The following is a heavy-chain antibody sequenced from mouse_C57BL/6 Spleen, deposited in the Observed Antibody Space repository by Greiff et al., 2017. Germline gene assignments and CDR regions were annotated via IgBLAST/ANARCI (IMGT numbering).Heavy chain of an antibody. CDR2: IWRGGST. CDR1: GFSLTSYG. CDR3: AKNHDYALDY. J-gene: IGHJ4*01. V-gene: IGHV2-5*01. Sequence: VQLQQSGPGLVQPSQSLSITCTVSGFSLTSYGVHWVRQSPGKGLEWLGVIWRGGSTDYNAAFMSRLSSTKDNSKSQVFFKMNSLQADDTAIYYCAKNHDYALDYWGQGTSVTVSS.